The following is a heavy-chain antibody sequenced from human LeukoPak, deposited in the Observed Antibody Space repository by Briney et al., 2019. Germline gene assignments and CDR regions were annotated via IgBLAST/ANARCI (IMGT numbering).Heavy chain of an antibody. CDR2: ISGSGGRT. Sequence: PGGTLRLSCAASGFTFTSYGMSWVRQAPGKGLEWVSAISGSGGRTYYADSVKGRFTISRDNSKNTLYLQMNSLRAEDTAVYYCARYTTTGNAFDIWGQGTMVTVSS. CDR3: ARYTTTGNAFDI. CDR1: GFTFTSYG. J-gene: IGHJ3*02. V-gene: IGHV3-23*01. D-gene: IGHD1-14*01.